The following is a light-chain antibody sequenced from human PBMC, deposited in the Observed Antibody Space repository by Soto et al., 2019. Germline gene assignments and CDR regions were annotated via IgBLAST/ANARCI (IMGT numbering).Light chain of an antibody. CDR1: QSISSW. CDR2: KAS. CDR3: QQYSSYSLT. J-gene: IGKJ1*01. V-gene: IGKV1-5*03. Sequence: DIQMTQSPSTLSASVGDRVPITCRTSQSISSWLAWYQQKPGKAPKLLIYKASSLESGVPSRFSGSGSGTEFTLTISILQPDDFATYYCQQYSSYSLTFGQGTKV.